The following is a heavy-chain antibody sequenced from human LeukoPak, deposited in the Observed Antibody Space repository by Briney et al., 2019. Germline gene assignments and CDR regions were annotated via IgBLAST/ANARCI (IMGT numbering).Heavy chain of an antibody. V-gene: IGHV3-23*01. J-gene: IGHJ4*02. CDR3: AGLRLYFDY. CDR1: GFTVSTNH. D-gene: IGHD3-16*01. Sequence: GGSLRLSCAASGFTVSTNHMSWVRQAPGKGLEWVLAISGSGGSTYYADSVKGRFTISRDNSKNTLYLQMNSLRAEDTAVYYCAGLRLYFDYWGQGTLVTVSS. CDR2: ISGSGGST.